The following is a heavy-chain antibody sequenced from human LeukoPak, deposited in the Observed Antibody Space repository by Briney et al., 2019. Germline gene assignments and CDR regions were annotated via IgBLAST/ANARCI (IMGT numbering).Heavy chain of an antibody. V-gene: IGHV3-23*01. Sequence: GGSLRLSCAASGFTFSSYAMSWARQAPGKGLEWVSAISGSGGSTYYADSVKGRFTISRDNSKNTLYLQMNSLRAEDTAVYYCAKEMDDYVWGRAKNAFDIWGQGTMVTVSS. J-gene: IGHJ3*02. CDR2: ISGSGGST. D-gene: IGHD3-16*01. CDR1: GFTFSSYA. CDR3: AKEMDDYVWGRAKNAFDI.